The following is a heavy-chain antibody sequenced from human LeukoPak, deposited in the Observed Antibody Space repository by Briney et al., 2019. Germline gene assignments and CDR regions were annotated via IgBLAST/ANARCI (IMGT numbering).Heavy chain of an antibody. CDR3: AKDYGSGSYAFDP. CDR1: GFTFSSYG. Sequence: PGGSLRLSCAASGFTFSSYGMHWVRQAPGKGLEWVAFIRNDGSYKYSADSVKGRFTISRDNSKKTLYLQMNSPRAEDTAVYYCAKDYGSGSYAFDPWGQGTLVTVSS. J-gene: IGHJ5*02. D-gene: IGHD3-10*01. CDR2: IRNDGSYK. V-gene: IGHV3-30*02.